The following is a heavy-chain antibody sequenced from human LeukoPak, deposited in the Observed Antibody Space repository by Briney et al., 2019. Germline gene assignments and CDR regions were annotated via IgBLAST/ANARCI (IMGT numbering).Heavy chain of an antibody. CDR3: ARIFRKLDY. Sequence: PSETLSLTCTVSGYSISSGYYWGWIRQPPGKGLEWIGSIYHSGSTYYNPSLKSRVTISVDTSKNQFSLKLSSVTAADTAVYYCARIFRKLDYWGQGTLVTVSS. CDR1: GYSISSGYY. J-gene: IGHJ4*02. V-gene: IGHV4-38-2*02. CDR2: IYHSGST.